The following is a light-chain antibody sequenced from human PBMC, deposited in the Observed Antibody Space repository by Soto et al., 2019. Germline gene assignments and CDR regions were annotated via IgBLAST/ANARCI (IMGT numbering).Light chain of an antibody. CDR1: QSISSY. Sequence: DIQTTQSPSSLSASVGDRVTITCQASQSISSYLNWYQQKPGKAPKLLIYDASNLETGVPSRFSGSGSGTDFTFTISSLQPEDIATYYCQQYDNLPTITFGQGTRLEIK. J-gene: IGKJ5*01. V-gene: IGKV1-33*01. CDR3: QQYDNLPTIT. CDR2: DAS.